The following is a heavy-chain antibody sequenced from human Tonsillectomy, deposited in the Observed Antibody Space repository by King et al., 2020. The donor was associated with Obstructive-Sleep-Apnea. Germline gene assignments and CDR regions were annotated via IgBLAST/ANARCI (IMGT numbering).Heavy chain of an antibody. CDR3: VRDSSPFDI. CDR2: ISAYNGNT. Sequence: QVQLVESGAEVKKPGASVKVSCKASGYTFTSIGISWVRQAPGQGLEWMGWISAYNGNTYYAPKLQDKVTMTTDTSTSTAYMELRSLRSDDTAVYYCVRDSSPFDIWGRGTLVTVSS. CDR1: GYTFTSIG. V-gene: IGHV1-18*01. D-gene: IGHD2-2*01. J-gene: IGHJ2*01.